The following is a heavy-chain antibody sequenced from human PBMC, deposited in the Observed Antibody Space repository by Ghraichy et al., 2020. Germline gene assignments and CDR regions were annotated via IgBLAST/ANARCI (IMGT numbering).Heavy chain of an antibody. CDR2: IKQDEGER. Sequence: GGSLRLSCAASGFTFSSFWMSWVRQTPGKGLEWVANIKQDEGERYYVDSVRGRFTISRDNARNSLYLQMNSLTAEDTAVYYCARDHLDTAIVSGIFFEYWGQGTLVTVSP. D-gene: IGHD5-18*01. CDR1: GFTFSSFW. J-gene: IGHJ4*02. CDR3: ARDHLDTAIVSGIFFEY. V-gene: IGHV3-7*03.